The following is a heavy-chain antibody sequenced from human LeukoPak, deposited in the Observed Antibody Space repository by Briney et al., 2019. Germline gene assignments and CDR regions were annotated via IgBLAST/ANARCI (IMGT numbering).Heavy chain of an antibody. Sequence: GGSLRLSCAASGFSFSSYSMNWVRQAPGKGLEWLSYMSSSSSTIYYADSVKGRFTISRDNAKNSLYLQMNSLRAEDTAVYYCAKAGSEVDYGSGSADYWGQGTLVTVSS. J-gene: IGHJ4*02. D-gene: IGHD3-10*01. CDR3: AKAGSEVDYGSGSADY. CDR2: MSSSSSTI. V-gene: IGHV3-48*04. CDR1: GFSFSSYS.